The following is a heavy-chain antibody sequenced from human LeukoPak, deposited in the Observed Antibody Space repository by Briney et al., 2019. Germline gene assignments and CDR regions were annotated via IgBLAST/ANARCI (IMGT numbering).Heavy chain of an antibody. V-gene: IGHV4-59*08. CDR3: ARQSKLGYYDSSGLAGID. CDR2: VYYSGST. D-gene: IGHD3-22*01. CDR1: GGSISSYY. J-gene: IGHJ4*02. Sequence: SETLSLTCTVSGGSISSYYWSWIRQPPGKGLEWIGYVYYSGSTNYNPSLKSRVTISVDTSKNQFSLKLSSGTAADTAVYYCARQSKLGYYDSSGLAGIDWGQGTLVTVSS.